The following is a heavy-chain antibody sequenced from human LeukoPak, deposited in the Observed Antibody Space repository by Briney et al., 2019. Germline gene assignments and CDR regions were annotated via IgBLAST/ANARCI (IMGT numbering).Heavy chain of an antibody. V-gene: IGHV4-39*02. J-gene: IGHJ4*02. Sequence: PSETLSLTCTVSGGSISSSSYYWGWIRQPPGKGLEWIGSIYYSGSTYYNPYLKSRVTISVDTSKNQFSLKLSSVTAADTAVYYCARDRGSYYPTDYWGQGTLVTVSS. CDR3: ARDRGSYYPTDY. CDR1: GGSISSSSYY. D-gene: IGHD1-26*01. CDR2: IYYSGST.